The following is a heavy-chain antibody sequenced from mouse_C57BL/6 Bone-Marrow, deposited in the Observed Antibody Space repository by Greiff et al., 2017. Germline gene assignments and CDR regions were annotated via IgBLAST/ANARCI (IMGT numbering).Heavy chain of an antibody. CDR1: GYIFTDYY. CDR3: ASSYYYGSSCVGY. D-gene: IGHD1-1*01. V-gene: IGHV1-19*01. CDR2: INPFNGCH. J-gene: IGHJ2*01. Sequence: VQLQQSGPVLVKPGASVKMSCKASGYIFTDYYMNWVKQSHGKSLEWIGVINPFNGCHSFNQQFKDTATLTVDKASSTAYMELNSLTSEDSAVYCCASSYYYGSSCVGYWGQGTTLTVSS.